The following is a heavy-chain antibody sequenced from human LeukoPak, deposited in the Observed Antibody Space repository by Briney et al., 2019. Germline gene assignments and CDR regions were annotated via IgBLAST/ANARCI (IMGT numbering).Heavy chain of an antibody. D-gene: IGHD2-8*02. J-gene: IGHJ4*02. CDR1: GYTFTSYD. V-gene: IGHV1-8*01. CDR2: MNPNSGNT. CDR3: AKDRLLVAYFDY. Sequence: ASVKVSCKASGYTFTSYDINWVRQATGQGLEWMGWMNPNSGNTGYAQKFQGRVTMTRNTSISTAYMELSSLRSEDTAVYYCAKDRLLVAYFDYWGQGTPVTVSS.